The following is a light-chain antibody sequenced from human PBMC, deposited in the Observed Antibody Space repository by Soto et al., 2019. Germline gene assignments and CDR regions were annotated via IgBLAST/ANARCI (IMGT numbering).Light chain of an antibody. V-gene: IGKV3-20*01. Sequence: EIVLMQSPSTLSLSPGERPTLSCRASQSVSSTFLSWYQQKPGQAPRLLIFDASNRATGIPDRFSGSGSGTDFTLTISRLEPEDFAVYFCQQYGNSPYTFGQGTKLEI. CDR2: DAS. J-gene: IGKJ2*01. CDR1: QSVSSTF. CDR3: QQYGNSPYT.